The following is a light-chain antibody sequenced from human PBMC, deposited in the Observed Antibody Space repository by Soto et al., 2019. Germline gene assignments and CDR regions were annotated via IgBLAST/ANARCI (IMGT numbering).Light chain of an antibody. Sequence: QSVRTQPMSVPGSPGQSITISCTRNSNDIGSYDYVCWYQQHPGKAPRLLIHGVHNRSPGISGRFSDYKSGITASLTISGLQAEDEADYYCNAFSANRVYLFGPGTKVTVL. CDR3: NAFSANRVYL. CDR1: SNDIGSYDY. CDR2: GVH. J-gene: IGLJ1*01. V-gene: IGLV2-14*01.